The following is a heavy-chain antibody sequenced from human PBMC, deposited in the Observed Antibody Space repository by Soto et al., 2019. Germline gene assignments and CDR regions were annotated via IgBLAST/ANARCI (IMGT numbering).Heavy chain of an antibody. Sequence: EVQLVESGGGLVKPGGSLRLSCAASGFTFSSYSMNWVRQAPGKGLEWVSSISSSSSYIYYADSVKGRFTISRDNAKNSLYLQMNSLRAEDTAVYYCARQLDYGDYEYFDYWGQGTLVTVSS. V-gene: IGHV3-21*01. J-gene: IGHJ4*02. D-gene: IGHD4-17*01. CDR3: ARQLDYGDYEYFDY. CDR2: ISSSSSYI. CDR1: GFTFSSYS.